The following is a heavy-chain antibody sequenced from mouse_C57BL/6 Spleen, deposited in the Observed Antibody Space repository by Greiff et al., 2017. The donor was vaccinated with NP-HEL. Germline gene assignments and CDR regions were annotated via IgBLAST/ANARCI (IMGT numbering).Heavy chain of an antibody. J-gene: IGHJ2*01. CDR2: INYDGSST. CDR3: ARARDDYDPYYFDY. CDR1: GFTFSDYY. V-gene: IGHV5-16*01. Sequence: EVMLVESEGGLVQPGSSMKLSCTASGFTFSDYYMAWVRQVPEKGLEWVANINYDGSSTYYLDSLKSRFIISRDNAKNILYLQMSSLKSEDTATYYCARARDDYDPYYFDYWGQGTTLTVSS. D-gene: IGHD2-4*01.